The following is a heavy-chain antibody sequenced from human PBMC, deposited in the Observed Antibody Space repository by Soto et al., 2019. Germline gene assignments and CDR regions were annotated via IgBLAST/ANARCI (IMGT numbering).Heavy chain of an antibody. CDR3: TRAESPAVAYFFDS. CDR1: RFKFDKYA. D-gene: IGHD2-15*01. V-gene: IGHV3-49*03. CDR2: IRNQSYDETT. J-gene: IGHJ4*02. Sequence: QPGGSLRLSCTAARFKFDKYALNWIRQAPGKGLEWVGLIRNQSYDETTQYGASVNGRFTISRDNSNKIAYLQMDSLKTEDSALYYCTRAESPAVAYFFDSWGRGTLVTSPQ.